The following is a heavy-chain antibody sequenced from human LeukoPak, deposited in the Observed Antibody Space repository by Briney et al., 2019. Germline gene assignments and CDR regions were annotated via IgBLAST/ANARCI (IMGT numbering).Heavy chain of an antibody. CDR2: IRSKAYGGTT. Sequence: GGSLRLSCTASGFTFGDYAMSWVRQAPGKGLEWVGFIRSKAYGGTTEYAASVKGRFTISRDDSKSIAYLQMNSLKTEDTAVYYCTSYYDILTGLGLFWGQGTLVTVSS. J-gene: IGHJ4*02. CDR1: GFTFGDYA. D-gene: IGHD3-9*01. V-gene: IGHV3-49*04. CDR3: TSYYDILTGLGLF.